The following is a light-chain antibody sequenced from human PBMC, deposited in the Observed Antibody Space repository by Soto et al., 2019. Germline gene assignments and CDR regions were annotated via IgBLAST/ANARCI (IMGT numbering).Light chain of an antibody. CDR3: QQYGSSPQT. CDR1: QSVSSIY. CDR2: GAS. Sequence: EIVLKQSPGTLSLSQWERATLSCSASQSVSSIYLAWYQQEPGQAPRLLIYGASSRATGSPDRFSGSGSGTDFTLTISRLEPEDFAVYYCQQYGSSPQTFGQWTKVDIK. J-gene: IGKJ1*01. V-gene: IGKV3-20*01.